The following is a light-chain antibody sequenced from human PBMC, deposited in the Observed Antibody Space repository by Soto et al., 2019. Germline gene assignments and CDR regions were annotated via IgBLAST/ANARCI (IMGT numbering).Light chain of an antibody. Sequence: DIQMTQSPSTLSASVGDRVTITCRASQSISSWLAWYQQKPGKAPKLLIYKASSLKSGVPSRFSGSGSGTGFTLTIRSLQPDDFATYYCQQYNSYPRTFGQGTTVEIK. CDR3: QQYNSYPRT. CDR1: QSISSW. V-gene: IGKV1-5*03. J-gene: IGKJ1*01. CDR2: KAS.